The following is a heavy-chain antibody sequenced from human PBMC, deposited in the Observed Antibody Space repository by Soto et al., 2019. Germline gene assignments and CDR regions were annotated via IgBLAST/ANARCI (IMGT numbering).Heavy chain of an antibody. CDR3: VREDGKVGTNSAFDY. Sequence: PWGSLRLSCASSGFTFSTYTMNWVRQAPGKGLEWVSSINGRGNYIYYAESVKGRFTISRDNAKNSLYLQMDRLRAEDTALYYCVREDGKVGTNSAFDYWGLGALVTVSS. CDR2: INGRGNYI. J-gene: IGHJ4*02. CDR1: GFTFSTYT. D-gene: IGHD1-26*01. V-gene: IGHV3-21*01.